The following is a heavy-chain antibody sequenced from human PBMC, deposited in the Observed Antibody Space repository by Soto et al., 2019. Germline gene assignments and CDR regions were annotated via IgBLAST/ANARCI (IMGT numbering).Heavy chain of an antibody. CDR1: GGSFSGYY. CDR2: INHSGST. Sequence: SETLSLTCAVYGGSFSGYYWSWIRQPPGKGLEWIGEINHSGSTNYNPSLKSRVTISVDTSKNQFSLKLSSVTAADTAVYYCAREVGIAARENCYYMDVWGKGTTVTVSS. D-gene: IGHD6-6*01. J-gene: IGHJ6*03. V-gene: IGHV4-34*01. CDR3: AREVGIAARENCYYMDV.